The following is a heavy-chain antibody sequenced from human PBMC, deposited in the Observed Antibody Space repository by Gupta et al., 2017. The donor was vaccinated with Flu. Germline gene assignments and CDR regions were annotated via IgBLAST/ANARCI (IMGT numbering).Heavy chain of an antibody. CDR2: VYYSGNT. J-gene: IGHJ4*02. Sequence: LQLQESGPGLVQPSETLPLTCTVSGGSISSSIRVWGGTRKPPGEGKGLEWIGSVYYSGNTYYNPSLKSRVTISIDTSKNQFSLKLRAVTAADTAVYYCARLEREGAISGWHDWGQGNMVVVS. CDR3: ARLEREGAISGWHD. D-gene: IGHD6-19*01. CDR1: GGSISSSIRV. V-gene: IGHV4-39*01.